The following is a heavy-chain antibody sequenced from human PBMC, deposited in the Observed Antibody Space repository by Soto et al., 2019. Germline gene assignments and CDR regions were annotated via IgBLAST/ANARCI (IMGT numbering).Heavy chain of an antibody. Sequence: SETLSLTCTVSGGSISSSSYYWGWIRQPPGKGLEWIGSIYYSGSTYYNPSLKSRVTISVDTSKNRFSLKLSSVTAADTAVYYCARSKRDIVVVVAATGDWFDPWGQGTLVTVSS. CDR2: IYYSGST. CDR3: ARSKRDIVVVVAATGDWFDP. D-gene: IGHD2-15*01. J-gene: IGHJ5*02. V-gene: IGHV4-39*01. CDR1: GGSISSSSYY.